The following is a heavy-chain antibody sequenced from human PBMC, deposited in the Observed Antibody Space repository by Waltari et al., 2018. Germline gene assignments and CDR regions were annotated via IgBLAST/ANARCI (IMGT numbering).Heavy chain of an antibody. CDR2: INAGNGNT. CDR1: GYTFTSYA. V-gene: IGHV1-3*01. D-gene: IGHD1-1*01. J-gene: IGHJ5*02. CDR3: AREYNWIPGWFDP. Sequence: QVQLVQSGAEVKKPGASVKVSCKASGYTFTSYAMHWVRQAPGQRLEWMGWINAGNGNTKYSQKFQGRVTITRDTSASTAYMELSSLRSEDTAVYYCAREYNWIPGWFDPWGQGTLVTVSS.